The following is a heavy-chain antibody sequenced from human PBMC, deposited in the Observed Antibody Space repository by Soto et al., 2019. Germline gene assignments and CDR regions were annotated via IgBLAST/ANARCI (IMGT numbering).Heavy chain of an antibody. V-gene: IGHV1-18*01. CDR3: ASSYYGSGTPYYYGMDV. D-gene: IGHD3-10*01. CDR1: GYTFTSYG. CDR2: ISAYNGNT. J-gene: IGHJ6*02. Sequence: QVQLVQSGAEVKKPGASVKVSCKASGYTFTSYGISWVRQAPGQGLEWMGWISAYNGNTNYPQKLQGRVTMTTDTSXSXXDMALRSLRSDDTAVYYCASSYYGSGTPYYYGMDVWGQGTTVTVSS.